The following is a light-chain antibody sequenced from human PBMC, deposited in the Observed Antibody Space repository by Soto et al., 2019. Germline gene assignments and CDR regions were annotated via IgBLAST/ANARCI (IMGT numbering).Light chain of an antibody. CDR1: QNVLSD. CDR2: GAT. J-gene: IGKJ1*01. V-gene: IGKV3-15*01. CDR3: QQYRSWPRT. Sequence: EILLTQSPATLSVSPGATATLSCRASQNVLSDLAWYQQKPGQAPRLLVYGATTRATDAPAKFRGSGSGTEFSLTIGSLQSEDFATYYCQQYRSWPRTFGQGTKVDIK.